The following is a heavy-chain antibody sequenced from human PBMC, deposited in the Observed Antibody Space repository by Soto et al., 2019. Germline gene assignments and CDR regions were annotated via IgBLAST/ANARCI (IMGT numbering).Heavy chain of an antibody. CDR3: AKDRRKVVVAAPFDY. V-gene: IGHV3-30*18. CDR1: GFTFSSYV. CDR2: ISYDGSNK. D-gene: IGHD2-15*01. Sequence: QVQLVESGGGVVQPGRSLRLSCAASGFTFSSYVMHWVRQAPGKGLERVAVISYDGSNKYYADSVKGRFTISRDNSKNTMYMKMNSLRAEDTAVYYCAKDRRKVVVAAPFDYWGQVTLVTVSS. J-gene: IGHJ4*02.